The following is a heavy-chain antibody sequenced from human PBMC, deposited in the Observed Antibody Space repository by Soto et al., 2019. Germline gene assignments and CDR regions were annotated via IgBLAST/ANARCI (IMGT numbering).Heavy chain of an antibody. CDR3: ARDRALLHTTSRGCFDY. J-gene: IGHJ4*02. Sequence: GSLRLSCAASGFSFRSYGMHWVRQAPGKGLEWVAAISYDGNFKYYTDSAKGRFTISRDNSQNTLYLQMDSLRAEDTAVFFCARDRALLHTTSRGCFDYWGRGTLVTVSS. CDR1: GFSFRSYG. V-gene: IGHV3-30*03. D-gene: IGHD2-2*01. CDR2: ISYDGNFK.